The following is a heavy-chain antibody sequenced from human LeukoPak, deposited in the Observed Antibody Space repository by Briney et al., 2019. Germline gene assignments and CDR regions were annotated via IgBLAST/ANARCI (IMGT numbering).Heavy chain of an antibody. CDR3: ARDARQQLVERFDY. J-gene: IGHJ4*02. CDR2: ISGSSSSK. D-gene: IGHD6-13*01. CDR1: GFTFSTYS. Sequence: GGSLRLSCVASGFTFSTYSMNWVRQAPGKGLEWVSYISGSSSSKFYADSVKGRFTISRDNAKNSLYLQMNSLRAEDTAVYYCARDARQQLVERFDYWGQGTLVTVSS. V-gene: IGHV3-48*04.